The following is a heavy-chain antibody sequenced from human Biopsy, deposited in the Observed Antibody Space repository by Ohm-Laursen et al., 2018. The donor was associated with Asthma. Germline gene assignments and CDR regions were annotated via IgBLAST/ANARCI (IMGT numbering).Heavy chain of an antibody. V-gene: IGHV4-39*02. Sequence: SDTLSLTCTVSGGSMSSSSYYWGWIRQPPGKGLEWMGSISYTGSAYHNPSLKSRVTISVDTSKNHFSLKLSSVTAADTAVYYCARYWDWGSFFDYWGQGTPVTVSS. CDR1: GGSMSSSSYY. J-gene: IGHJ4*02. D-gene: IGHD7-27*01. CDR3: ARYWDWGSFFDY. CDR2: ISYTGSA.